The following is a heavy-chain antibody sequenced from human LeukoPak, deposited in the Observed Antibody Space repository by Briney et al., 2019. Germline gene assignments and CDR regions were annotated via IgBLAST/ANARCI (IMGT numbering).Heavy chain of an antibody. V-gene: IGHV4-61*02. J-gene: IGHJ4*02. CDR1: GGSISSGSYY. CDR2: IYTSGST. CDR3: TRGAGWLIDY. D-gene: IGHD3-16*01. Sequence: SQTLSLTCTVSGGSISSGSYYWSWIRQPAGKGLEWIGRIYTSGSTNYNPSLKSRVTISVDTSKNHFSLKLNSVTTADTAVYYCTRGAGWLIDYWGQGILVTVSS.